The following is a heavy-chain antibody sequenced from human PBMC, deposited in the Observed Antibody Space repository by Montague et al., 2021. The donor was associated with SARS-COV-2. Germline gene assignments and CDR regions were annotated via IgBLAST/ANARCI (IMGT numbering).Heavy chain of an antibody. V-gene: IGHV4-39*01. CDR1: GGSISSSSYF. CDR2: IYYSGGT. D-gene: IGHD4-17*01. J-gene: IGHJ4*02. CDR3: ARHLNYRDYGGDDY. Sequence: SETLSLTCSVSGGSISSSSYFWGWIRQPPGKGLEWIGSIYYSGGTYSNSSLKSRVTISVDTSKNQFSSKLSSVTAADTAVYYCARHLNYRDYGGDDYWGQGTLVTVSS.